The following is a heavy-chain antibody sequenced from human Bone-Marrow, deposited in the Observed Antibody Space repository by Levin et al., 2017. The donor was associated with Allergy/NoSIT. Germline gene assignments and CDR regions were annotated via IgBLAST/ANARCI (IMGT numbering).Heavy chain of an antibody. CDR2: ISWNGGKT. J-gene: IGHJ3*01. Sequence: GGSLRLSCATSKFIFDDYGMYWVRQAPGKGLEWVSGISWNGGKTHYADSVKGRFTISRDNAKNSLYLQMNSLRTEDTALYYCVKSLNTRTMQDGFDFWGQGTMFTVSA. CDR1: KFIFDDYG. CDR3: VKSLNTRTMQDGFDF. V-gene: IGHV3-9*01. D-gene: IGHD1/OR15-1a*01.